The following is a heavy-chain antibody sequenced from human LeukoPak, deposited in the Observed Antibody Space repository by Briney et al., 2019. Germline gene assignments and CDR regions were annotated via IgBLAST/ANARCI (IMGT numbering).Heavy chain of an antibody. J-gene: IGHJ4*02. CDR2: ISYDGSNK. CDR1: GFTFSSYG. Sequence: GGSLRLSCAASGFTFSSYGMHWVRQAPGKGLEWVAVISYDGSNKYYADSVKGRFTNSRDNSKNTLYLQMNSLRAEDTAVYYCAKEMGYCSGGSCPDYWGQGTLVTVSS. V-gene: IGHV3-30*18. CDR3: AKEMGYCSGGSCPDY. D-gene: IGHD2-15*01.